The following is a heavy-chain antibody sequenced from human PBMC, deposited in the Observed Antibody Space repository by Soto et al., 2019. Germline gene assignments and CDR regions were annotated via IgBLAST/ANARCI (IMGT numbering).Heavy chain of an antibody. CDR3: TRDAKYYDILTGYFVNNY. D-gene: IGHD3-9*01. Sequence: ASVKVSCKASGYTFTSQNMHWVRQAPGQGLEWMGVINPSIGTTTYAQKFQGRVTMTSDTSTSSVYMEVSSLKPDDTAVYYCTRDAKYYDILTGYFVNNYWGQGTLVTVSS. V-gene: IGHV1-46*01. CDR2: INPSIGTT. CDR1: GYTFTSQN. J-gene: IGHJ4*02.